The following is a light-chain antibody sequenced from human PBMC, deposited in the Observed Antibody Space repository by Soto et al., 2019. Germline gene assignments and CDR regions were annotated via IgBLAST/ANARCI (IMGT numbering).Light chain of an antibody. V-gene: IGKV1-5*01. CDR1: QSVGTW. Sequence: DIQMTQSPSTLSASVGGRVTITCRASQSVGTWVAWYQQKPGKAPKLLIYGASNLESGVPSRFSGSGSGTEFILTINGLQPDDFATYFCQQSYTTPVYSFGQGTKVDIK. CDR2: GAS. CDR3: QQSYTTPVYS. J-gene: IGKJ2*01.